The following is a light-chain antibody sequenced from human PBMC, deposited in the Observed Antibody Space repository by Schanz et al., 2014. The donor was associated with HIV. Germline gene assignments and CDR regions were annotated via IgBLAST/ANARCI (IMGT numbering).Light chain of an antibody. V-gene: IGLV1-44*01. CDR2: GNS. J-gene: IGLJ3*02. CDR3: SSWDDSLNGWV. Sequence: QSVLTQPPSASGPPGQRVTISCSGSNSNIGSNSVNWNQQLPGTAPKLLLYGNSQRPSGVPARFSGSKSGTSASLAISGLQSEDEADYYCSSWDDSLNGWVFGGGTKLTVL. CDR1: NSNIGSNS.